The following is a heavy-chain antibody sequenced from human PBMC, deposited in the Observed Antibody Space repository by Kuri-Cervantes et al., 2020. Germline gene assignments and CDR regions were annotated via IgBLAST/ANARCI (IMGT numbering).Heavy chain of an antibody. CDR1: GYTFTSYA. CDR2: INAGNGDT. CDR3: ASPYIFRGAMYRGFDY. V-gene: IGHV1-3*01. D-gene: IGHD3-10*01. Sequence: ASVKVSCKASGYTFTSYAIHWVRQAPGQRLEWMGWINAGNGDTKYSQNLQGRVTFTRDTSASTAYMDLSSLRSEDTVVYYCASPYIFRGAMYRGFDYWGQGTLVTVSS. J-gene: IGHJ4*02.